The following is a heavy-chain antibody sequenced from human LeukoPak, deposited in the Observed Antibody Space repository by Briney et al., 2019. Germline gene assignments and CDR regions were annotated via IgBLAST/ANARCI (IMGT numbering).Heavy chain of an antibody. V-gene: IGHV1-69*04. D-gene: IGHD6-19*01. CDR3: ASIAVAGTSGFDY. CDR1: GGTFSSYA. CDR2: IIPILGIA. Sequence: GASVKVSCKASGGTFSSYAISWVRQAPGQGLEWMGRIIPILGIANYAQKFQGRVTITADKSTSTAYMELSSLRSEDTAVYYCASIAVAGTSGFDYWGQGTLVTVPS. J-gene: IGHJ4*02.